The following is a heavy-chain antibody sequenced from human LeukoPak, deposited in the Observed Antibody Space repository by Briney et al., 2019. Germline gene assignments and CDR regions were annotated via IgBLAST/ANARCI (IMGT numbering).Heavy chain of an antibody. V-gene: IGHV1-18*04. CDR1: GYTFTSYG. J-gene: IGHJ5*02. CDR3: ASAPIVVVPAAKSWFAP. CDR2: ISAYNGNT. Sequence: ASVKVSCKASGYTFTSYGISWVRQAPGQGFEWMGWISAYNGNTNYAQKLQGRVTMTTDTSTRTAYMELRSLRYDATAVYSCASAPIVVVPAAKSWFAPWGQGPLVTVSS. D-gene: IGHD2-2*01.